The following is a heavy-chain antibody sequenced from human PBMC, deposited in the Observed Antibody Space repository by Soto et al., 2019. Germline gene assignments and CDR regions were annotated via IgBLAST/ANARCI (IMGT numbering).Heavy chain of an antibody. D-gene: IGHD3-22*01. Sequence: GSLRLSCAASGFTFSSYAMSWVRQAPGKGLELVSAISGSGGSTYYADSVKGRFTISRDNSKNTLYLQMNSLRAEDTAVYYCAKDHVRGYYDISGYYHXWGQGTLVTVSX. CDR3: AKDHVRGYYDISGYYHX. CDR1: GFTFSSYA. CDR2: ISGSGGST. J-gene: IGHJ5*02. V-gene: IGHV3-23*01.